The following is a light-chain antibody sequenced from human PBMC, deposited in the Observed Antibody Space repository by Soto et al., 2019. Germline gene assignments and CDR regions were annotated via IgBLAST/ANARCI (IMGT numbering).Light chain of an antibody. CDR3: QQTFNSPIT. CDR2: DAS. J-gene: IGKJ5*01. Sequence: DIQMTQSPSTLSASVGDRVTITCRASQSASTFLAWYQQKPGQAPKLLIYDASTLQSGVPSRFSGSGSGTDVTLTISSVRPEDLGSFYCQQTFNSPITFGQGTRLEI. V-gene: IGKV1-5*01. CDR1: QSASTF.